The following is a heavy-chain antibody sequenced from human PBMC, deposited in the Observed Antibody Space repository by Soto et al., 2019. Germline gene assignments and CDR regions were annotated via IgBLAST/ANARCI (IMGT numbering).Heavy chain of an antibody. Sequence: QVQLVESGGGVVQPGRSLRLSCAVSGFTFSSCHIHWVRQTPGKGLEWVAVISNDGSKQYYADSVKDRFTISRDNSKDTLYLQMNGLRAEDTAVYYCAKDRVVTFVGSHFDYWGQGTLVTVSS. CDR3: AKDRVVTFVGSHFDY. J-gene: IGHJ4*02. D-gene: IGHD2-15*01. CDR1: GFTFSSCH. V-gene: IGHV3-30*18. CDR2: ISNDGSKQ.